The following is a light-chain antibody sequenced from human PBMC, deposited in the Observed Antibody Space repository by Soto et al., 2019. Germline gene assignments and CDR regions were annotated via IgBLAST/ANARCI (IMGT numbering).Light chain of an antibody. CDR3: QQYSTYPWT. CDR2: DAS. Sequence: DIQVTQSPSTLSASVGDRVTITCRASQSISSWLAWYQQKPGKAPKLLIYDASSLESGVPSRFSGSGSGTEFTLTISSLQPDDFTTYYCQQYSTYPWTFGQGTKVEIK. J-gene: IGKJ1*01. CDR1: QSISSW. V-gene: IGKV1-5*01.